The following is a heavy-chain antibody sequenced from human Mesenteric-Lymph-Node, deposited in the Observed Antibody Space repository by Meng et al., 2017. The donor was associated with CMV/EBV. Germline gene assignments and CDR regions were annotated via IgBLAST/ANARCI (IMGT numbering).Heavy chain of an antibody. CDR2: ILFDGGNG. CDR1: GFPFSREG. CDR3: GRGTSHY. Sequence: GESLKISCAASGFPFSREGMHWVRQAPGKGLEWVAFILFDGGNGFYADSARGRFTISRDNFKNMLYLQMNSLRVDDTAVYYCGRGTSHYWGQGALVTVS. V-gene: IGHV3-30*02. D-gene: IGHD1-7*01. J-gene: IGHJ4*02.